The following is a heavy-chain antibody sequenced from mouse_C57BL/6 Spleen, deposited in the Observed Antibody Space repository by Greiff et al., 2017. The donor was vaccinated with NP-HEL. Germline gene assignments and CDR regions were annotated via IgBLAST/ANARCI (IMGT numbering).Heavy chain of an antibody. Sequence: VKLLESGPGLVQPSQSLSITCTVSGFSLTSYGVHWVRQPPGKGLEWLGVIWSGGSTDYNAAFISRLSISKDNSKSQVFFKMNSLQADDTAIYYCAKGVYDGYGIAYWGQGTLVTVSA. J-gene: IGHJ3*01. CDR2: IWSGGST. CDR3: AKGVYDGYGIAY. V-gene: IGHV2-4*01. CDR1: GFSLTSYG. D-gene: IGHD2-3*01.